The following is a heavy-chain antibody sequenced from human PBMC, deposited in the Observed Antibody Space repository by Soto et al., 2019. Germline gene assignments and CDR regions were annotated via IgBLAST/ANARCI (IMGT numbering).Heavy chain of an antibody. CDR3: ARGGSLNWFDP. CDR2: LSSSTSTI. Sequence: GGSVRLSCAASGFTFSSYSMNWVRQAPGKGLEWVSFLSSSTSTIYYADSVKGRFTISIDNAKNSLYLQMNSLRAEDTAVYYCARGGSLNWFDPWGQGTLVTVSS. J-gene: IGHJ5*02. V-gene: IGHV3-48*01. D-gene: IGHD3-10*01. CDR1: GFTFSSYS.